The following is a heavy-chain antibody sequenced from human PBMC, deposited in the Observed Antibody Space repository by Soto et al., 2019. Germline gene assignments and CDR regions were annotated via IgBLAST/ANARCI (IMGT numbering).Heavy chain of an antibody. CDR2: IIPILGIA. Sequence: SVKVSCKASGGTFSSYTISWVRQAPGQGLEWMGRIIPILGIANYAQKFQGRVTITADKSTSTAYMELSSLRSEDTAVYYCARSRYYGSGSYYIGGFDYWGQGTLVTVSS. D-gene: IGHD3-10*01. J-gene: IGHJ4*02. CDR1: GGTFSSYT. V-gene: IGHV1-69*02. CDR3: ARSRYYGSGSYYIGGFDY.